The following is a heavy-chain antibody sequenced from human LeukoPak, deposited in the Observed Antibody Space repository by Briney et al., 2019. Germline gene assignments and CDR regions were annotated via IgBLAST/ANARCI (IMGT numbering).Heavy chain of an antibody. D-gene: IGHD2-2*01. CDR2: ISSSSSYT. V-gene: IGHV3-21*05. CDR1: GFTFSSCS. Sequence: GGSLRLSCAASGFTFSSCSMNWVRQAPGKGLEWVSYISSSSSYTNYADSVKGRFTISRDNAKNSLYLQMNSLRAEDTAVYYCHCSSTSCRGHWGQGTLVTVSS. CDR3: HCSSTSCRGH. J-gene: IGHJ4*02.